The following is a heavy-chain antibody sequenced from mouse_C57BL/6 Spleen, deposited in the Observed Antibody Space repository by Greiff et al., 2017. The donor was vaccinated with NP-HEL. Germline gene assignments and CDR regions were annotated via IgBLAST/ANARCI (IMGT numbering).Heavy chain of an antibody. J-gene: IGHJ1*03. V-gene: IGHV1-26*01. CDR2: INPNNGGT. CDR3: ARGDTTVV. CDR1: GYTFTDYY. D-gene: IGHD1-1*01. Sequence: VQLQQSGPELVKPGASVKISCKASGYTFTDYYMNWVKQSHGKSLEWIGDINPNNGGTSYNQKFKGKATLTVDKSSSTAYMELRSLTSEDSAVYYCARGDTTVVWGTGTTVTVSS.